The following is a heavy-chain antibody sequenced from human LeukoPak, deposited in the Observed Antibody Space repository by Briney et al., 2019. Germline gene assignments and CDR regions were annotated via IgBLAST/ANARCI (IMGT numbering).Heavy chain of an antibody. J-gene: IGHJ3*02. Sequence: SQTLSLTCTVSGRSISSGSYYWSWIREPAGKGLEGIGRIYTSGSTNYNPSLKSRVTMPVDTSKNQFSLKLSSVTAADTALYYCARELLGRMGPDAFDIWGQGTMVTVSS. CDR3: ARELLGRMGPDAFDI. CDR1: GRSISSGSYY. V-gene: IGHV4-61*02. CDR2: IYTSGST. D-gene: IGHD2-21*01.